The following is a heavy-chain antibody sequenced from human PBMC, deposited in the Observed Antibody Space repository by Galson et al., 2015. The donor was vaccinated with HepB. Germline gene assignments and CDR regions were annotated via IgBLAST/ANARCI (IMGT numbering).Heavy chain of an antibody. J-gene: IGHJ6*02. V-gene: IGHV1-69*06. Sequence: SVKVSCKASGGTFSSYAISWVRQAPGQGLEWMGGIIPIFGTANYAQKFQGRVTITADKSTSTAYMELSSLRSEDTAVYYCASPGPYYYYGMDVWGQGTTVTVSS. CDR1: GGTFSSYA. CDR3: ASPGPYYYYGMDV. CDR2: IIPIFGTA.